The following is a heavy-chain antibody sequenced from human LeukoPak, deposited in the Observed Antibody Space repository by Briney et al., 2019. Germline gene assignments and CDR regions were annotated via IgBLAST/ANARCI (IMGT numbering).Heavy chain of an antibody. CDR2: IYHSGSG. V-gene: IGHV4-38-2*02. Sequence: SETLSLTCAVSGYSISSGYQWAWIRQSPGKGLEGIGSIYHSGSGHYNPSLKSRVTISVETSKNQFSLKMYSVTAADTAVYYCARDPRWLTPDCTSTSCYENYFDPWGQGTLVTVSS. CDR3: ARDPRWLTPDCTSTSCYENYFDP. D-gene: IGHD2-2*01. CDR1: GYSISSGYQ. J-gene: IGHJ5*02.